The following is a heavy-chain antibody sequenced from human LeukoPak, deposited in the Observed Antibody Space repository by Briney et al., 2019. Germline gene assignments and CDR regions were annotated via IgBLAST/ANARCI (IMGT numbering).Heavy chain of an antibody. CDR1: GXTFSRYW. CDR2: ISDDGSNT. CDR3: AKDADTATIIYWYFDL. D-gene: IGHD5-18*01. V-gene: IGHV3-30*18. J-gene: IGHJ2*01. Sequence: GGSLRLSCAASGXTFSRYWVHWVRQVPGKGLEWVAVISDDGSNTYYADSVKGRFTISRDNSKNTLYLQMNSLRAEDTAVYYCAKDADTATIIYWYFDLWGRGTLVTVSS.